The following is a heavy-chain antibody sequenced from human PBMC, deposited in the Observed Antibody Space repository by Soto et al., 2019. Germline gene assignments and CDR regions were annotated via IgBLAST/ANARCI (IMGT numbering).Heavy chain of an antibody. CDR3: ARANDYGSPGDFDY. Sequence: EVQLVESGGGLVQPGGSLRLSCAASGFTFSSYSMNWVRQAPGKGLEWVSYISSSSSTIYYADSVKGRFTISRDNAKNSLYLQMNSLRAEDTAVYYCARANDYGSPGDFDYWGQGTLVTVSS. CDR1: GFTFSSYS. CDR2: ISSSSSTI. D-gene: IGHD3-10*01. V-gene: IGHV3-48*01. J-gene: IGHJ4*02.